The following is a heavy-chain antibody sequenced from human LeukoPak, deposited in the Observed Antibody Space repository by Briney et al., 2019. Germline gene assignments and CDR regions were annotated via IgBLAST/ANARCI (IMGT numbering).Heavy chain of an antibody. V-gene: IGHV4-38-2*01. J-gene: IGHJ4*02. Sequence: SETLSLTCAVSGYSISNGYYWGWIRQPPGKGLEWIGSIYRSGNTYHNPSLKSGVTLSVDTSNNQFSLRLSTETAADTAVYYCARLAAATSFDYWGQGTLVTVSS. CDR2: IYRSGNT. CDR3: ARLAAATSFDY. D-gene: IGHD1-26*01. CDR1: GYSISNGYY.